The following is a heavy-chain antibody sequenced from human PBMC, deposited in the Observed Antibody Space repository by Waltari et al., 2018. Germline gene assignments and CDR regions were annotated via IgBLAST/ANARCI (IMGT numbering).Heavy chain of an antibody. Sequence: EVQVLESGGGLLQPGGSLRLSCAASGFTFSSSAMNWFRQAPGKGLEGVSITSGGGDNKYYADSVKGRFTISRDNSKNTVYLQMNSLRAEDTAIYYCAKDPAYYYYYMDVWGKGTTVTVSS. J-gene: IGHJ6*03. CDR3: AKDPAYYYYYMDV. V-gene: IGHV3-23*01. CDR1: GFTFSSSA. CDR2: TSGGGDNK.